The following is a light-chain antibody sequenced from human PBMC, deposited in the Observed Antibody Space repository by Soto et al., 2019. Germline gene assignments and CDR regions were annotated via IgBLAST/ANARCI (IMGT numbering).Light chain of an antibody. CDR2: GDT. CDR1: SSNIGAGYD. J-gene: IGLJ1*01. V-gene: IGLV1-40*01. CDR3: QSYDSSLSGSYV. Sequence: QSFLAQPPSVSGAPGQRVTISCTGSSSNIGAGYDVHWYQQLPGTAPQLLIYGDTIRPSGVPDRFSGSKSGSSASLAITGLQAGDEGDYYCQSYDSSLSGSYVFGTGTKVTVL.